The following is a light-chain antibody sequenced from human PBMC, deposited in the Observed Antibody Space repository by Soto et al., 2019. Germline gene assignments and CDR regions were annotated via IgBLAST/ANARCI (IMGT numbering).Light chain of an antibody. CDR3: SSYISSSTLNV. CDR2: DVS. CDR1: SSDVGGYNY. V-gene: IGLV2-14*01. J-gene: IGLJ1*01. Sequence: QSAPTQPASVSGSPGQSITISCTGTSSDVGGYNYVSWYQQHPGKAPKLMIYDVSKRPSGVSNRFSGSKSGNTASLTISGLQAEDEADYYCSSYISSSTLNVFGTGTKVTVL.